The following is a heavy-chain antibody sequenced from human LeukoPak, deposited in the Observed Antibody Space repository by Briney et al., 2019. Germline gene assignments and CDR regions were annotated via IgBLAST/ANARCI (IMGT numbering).Heavy chain of an antibody. CDR2: IYSGGST. Sequence: GSLRLSCAASEFTFSDYAMTWVRQAPGKGLEWVSVIYSGGSTYYADSVKGRFTISRDNSKNTLYLQMNSLRAEDTAVYYCAKLTGPYSSGWYWFDYWGQGTLVTVSS. J-gene: IGHJ4*02. CDR3: AKLTGPYSSGWYWFDY. CDR1: EFTFSDYA. D-gene: IGHD6-19*01. V-gene: IGHV3-23*03.